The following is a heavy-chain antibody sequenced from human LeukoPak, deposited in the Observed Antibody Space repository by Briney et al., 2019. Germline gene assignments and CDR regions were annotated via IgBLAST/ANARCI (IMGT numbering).Heavy chain of an antibody. J-gene: IGHJ4*02. D-gene: IGHD7-27*01. CDR3: VSHSTGGGGFDY. CDR2: IHYSRIT. V-gene: IGHV4-59*08. Sequence: SETLSLTCIVSGDSISTYYCNWIRQPPGKGLEWSGYIHYSRITDYNPHLESRGTISLDTSKNQCSLKLSCVTAAATAVYFCVSHSTGGGGFDYWGQGTLVSVSS. CDR1: GDSISTYY.